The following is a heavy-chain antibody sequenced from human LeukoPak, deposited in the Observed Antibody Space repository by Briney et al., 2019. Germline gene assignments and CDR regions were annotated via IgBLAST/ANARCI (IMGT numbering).Heavy chain of an antibody. CDR2: ITGSGDTT. V-gene: IGHV3-23*01. Sequence: GSLRLSSAASGFPFSSYAVTWVRQAPGKGLEWVSGITGSGDTTFYADSVKGRFTISRDNSKNTLYLQMHSLRAEDTAVYYCVKDYSTIAAAANPPFDYWGQGALVTVSS. CDR3: VKDYSTIAAAANPPFDY. D-gene: IGHD6-13*01. J-gene: IGHJ4*02. CDR1: GFPFSSYA.